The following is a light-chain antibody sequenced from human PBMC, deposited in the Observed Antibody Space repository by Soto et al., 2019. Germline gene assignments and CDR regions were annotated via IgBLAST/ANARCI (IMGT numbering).Light chain of an antibody. CDR1: HSVSSN. Sequence: IVMTQSRATLAASPGQRATLPCRASHSVSSNLAWYQQKPGQAPRLLIHGASTRATGFPARFSGRGSGTDFTLTSSRLEPEDFAVYYCQQYGSSPITFGQGTRLEIK. V-gene: IGKV3-15*01. CDR3: QQYGSSPIT. CDR2: GAS. J-gene: IGKJ5*01.